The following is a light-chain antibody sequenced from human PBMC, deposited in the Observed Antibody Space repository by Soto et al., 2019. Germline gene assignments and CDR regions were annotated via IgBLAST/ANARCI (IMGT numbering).Light chain of an antibody. Sequence: QSALTQPASVSGSPGQSIPISCTGTSSDAGGYNYVSWYQQHPGQAPKLMIYDVSNRPSGVSNRFSGSKSGNTASLTISGLQAEDGADYYCSSYTSSSTVVFGGGTKVTVL. CDR2: DVS. CDR1: SSDAGGYNY. V-gene: IGLV2-14*01. J-gene: IGLJ2*01. CDR3: SSYTSSSTVV.